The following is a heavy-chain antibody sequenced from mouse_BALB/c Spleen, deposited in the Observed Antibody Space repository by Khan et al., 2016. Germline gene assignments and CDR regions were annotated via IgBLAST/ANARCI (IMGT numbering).Heavy chain of an antibody. D-gene: IGHD2-3*01. CDR1: GFSLTSYG. CDR3: AKNDGYYYAIDY. V-gene: IGHV2-5*01. CDR2: IWRGGST. Sequence: QVQLQQPGPGLVQPSQSLSITCTVSGFSLTSYGVHWVRQSPGKGLEWLGVIWRGGSTDYNAAFMSRLSITKENSKSQVFFKMNSLQADDTAIYYCAKNDGYYYAIDYWGQGTSVTVSS. J-gene: IGHJ4*01.